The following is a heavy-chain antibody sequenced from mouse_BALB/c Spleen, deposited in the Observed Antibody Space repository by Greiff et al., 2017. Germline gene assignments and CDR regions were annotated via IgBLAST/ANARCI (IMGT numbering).Heavy chain of an antibody. J-gene: IGHJ3*01. D-gene: IGHD1-1*01. CDR2: IWSGGST. CDR3: ARNFGGIVFAY. V-gene: IGHV2-2*02. CDR1: GFSLTSYG. Sequence: VQLQQSGPGLVQPSQSLSITCTVSGFSLTSYGVHWVRQSPGKGLEWLGVIWSGGSTDYNAAFISRLSISKDNSKSQVFFKMNSLQANDTAIYYCARNFGGIVFAYWGQGTLVTVSA.